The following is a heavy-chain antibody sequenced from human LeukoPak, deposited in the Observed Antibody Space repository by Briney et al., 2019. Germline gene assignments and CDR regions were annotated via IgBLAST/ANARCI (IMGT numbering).Heavy chain of an antibody. CDR2: ISGSSSYI. V-gene: IGHV3-21*01. J-gene: IGHJ5*02. D-gene: IGHD6-13*01. CDR3: ARRFPPSSSWYSQSSRRFDP. CDR1: GFTFSSYS. Sequence: GGSLRLSCAASGFTFSSYSMNWVRQAPGKGLEWVSSISGSSSYIYYADSVKGRFTISRDNAKNSLYLQMNSLRAEDTAVYYCARRFPPSSSWYSQSSRRFDPWGQGTLVTVSS.